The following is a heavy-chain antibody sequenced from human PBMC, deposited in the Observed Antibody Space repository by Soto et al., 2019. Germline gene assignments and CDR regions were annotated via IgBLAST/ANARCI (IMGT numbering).Heavy chain of an antibody. J-gene: IGHJ5*02. V-gene: IGHV1-18*01. Sequence: ASVKVSWKASGYTFTSYGISWVRQAPGQGLEWMGWISAYNGNTNYAQKLQGRVTMTTDTSTSTAYMELRSLRSDDTAVYYCASTTPSYYDSPGYYTTWGQGTLVTVSS. D-gene: IGHD3-22*01. CDR2: ISAYNGNT. CDR1: GYTFTSYG. CDR3: ASTTPSYYDSPGYYTT.